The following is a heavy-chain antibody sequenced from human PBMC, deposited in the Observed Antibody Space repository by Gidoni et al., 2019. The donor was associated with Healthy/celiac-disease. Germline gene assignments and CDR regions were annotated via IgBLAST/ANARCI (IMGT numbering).Heavy chain of an antibody. CDR2: IYHSGST. CDR1: GGSISSSNW. D-gene: IGHD3-22*01. Sequence: QVQLQESGPGLVKPSGTLSLTCAVSGGSISSSNWWSWVRQPPGKGLEWIGEIYHSGSTNYNPSLKSRVTISVDKSKNQFSLKLSSVTAADTAVYYCARGVYDSSGYFLEYYFDYWGQGTLVTVSS. V-gene: IGHV4-4*02. J-gene: IGHJ4*02. CDR3: ARGVYDSSGYFLEYYFDY.